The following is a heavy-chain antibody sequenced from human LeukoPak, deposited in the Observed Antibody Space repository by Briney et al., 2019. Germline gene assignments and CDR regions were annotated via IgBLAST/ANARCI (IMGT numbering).Heavy chain of an antibody. Sequence: GGSLRLSCAASGFTFSSYAMHWVRQAPGKGLEWVAVISYDGSNKYYADSVKGRFTISRDNSKNTLYLQMNSLRAEDTAVYYCAKDKSTLYDLPDYWGQGTLVTVSS. CDR1: GFTFSSYA. V-gene: IGHV3-30*04. D-gene: IGHD3-3*01. CDR3: AKDKSTLYDLPDY. CDR2: ISYDGSNK. J-gene: IGHJ4*02.